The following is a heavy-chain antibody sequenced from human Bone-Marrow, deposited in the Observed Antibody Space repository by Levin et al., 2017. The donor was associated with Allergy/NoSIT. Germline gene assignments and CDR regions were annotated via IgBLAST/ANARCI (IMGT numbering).Heavy chain of an antibody. Sequence: ASVKVSCKASGYSFTGYYIHWLRQAPGQRLEWMGRINPSKGVTEYAENFQGRVIMTLDTSITTAYFEVTRLTSDDTAVYYCAKDRSGRMNWFDPWGQGTLVIVSS. J-gene: IGHJ5*02. CDR3: AKDRSGRMNWFDP. CDR2: INPSKGVT. D-gene: IGHD6-25*01. CDR1: GYSFTGYY. V-gene: IGHV1-2*06.